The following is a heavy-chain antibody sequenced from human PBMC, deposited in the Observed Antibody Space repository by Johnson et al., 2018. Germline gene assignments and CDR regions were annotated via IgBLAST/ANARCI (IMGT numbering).Heavy chain of an antibody. CDR1: GFTFSSYS. V-gene: IGHV3-21*01. D-gene: IGHD3-16*01. J-gene: IGHJ6*03. Sequence: EVQLLETGGGLVKXGGSLRLSCAASGFTFSSYSMNWVRQAPGKGLEWVSSISSSSSYIYYADSVKGRFTISRDNAKNSLYLQMNSRRAEDTAVYYGARGGVGGAADYYYYMDVWGKGTTVTVSS. CDR3: ARGGVGGAADYYYYMDV. CDR2: ISSSSSYI.